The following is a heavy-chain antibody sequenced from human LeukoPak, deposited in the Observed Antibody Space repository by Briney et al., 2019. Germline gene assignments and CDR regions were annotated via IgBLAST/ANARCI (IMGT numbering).Heavy chain of an antibody. J-gene: IGHJ3*02. V-gene: IGHV1-8*01. CDR2: MNPNSGNT. D-gene: IGHD6-13*01. CDR3: ARGPQRTRPGIAAAGYAFDI. Sequence: ASVKVSCKASGYTFTSYDINWVRQATGQGLEWMGWMNPNSGNTGYAQKFQGRVTMTRNTSISTAYMELSSLRSEDTAVYYCARGPQRTRPGIAAAGYAFDIWGQGTMVTVSS. CDR1: GYTFTSYD.